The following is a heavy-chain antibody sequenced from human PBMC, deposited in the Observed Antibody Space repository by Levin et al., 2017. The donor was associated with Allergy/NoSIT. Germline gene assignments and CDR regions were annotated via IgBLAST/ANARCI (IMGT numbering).Heavy chain of an antibody. Sequence: SLTLSLTCAVSGGSISSGGYSWSWIRQPPGKGLFVCLFFYHRGSTNDNPSLKSRVTMSVDRSKNQFSLKLSYVTAADTAVYYCARVAGYSFDYYFDYWGPGTLVTVSS. CDR2: FYHRGST. D-gene: IGHD5-18*01. J-gene: IGHJ4*02. CDR1: GGSISSGGYS. CDR3: ARVAGYSFDYYFDY. V-gene: IGHV4-30-2*01.